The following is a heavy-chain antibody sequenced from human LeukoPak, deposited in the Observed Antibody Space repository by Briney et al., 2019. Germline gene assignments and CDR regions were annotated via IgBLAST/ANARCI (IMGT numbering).Heavy chain of an antibody. CDR1: GFTFSTYT. CDR3: AIDPNWGTHS. D-gene: IGHD7-27*01. V-gene: IGHV3-23*01. J-gene: IGHJ4*02. CDR2: IGSSGGGI. Sequence: GGSLRLSCAASGFTFSTYTMYWVRHPPGKRLEWVSIIGSSGGGIHYADSVKGRFTISRDNSKNALYLQMNSLRVEDTAVYYCAIDPNWGTHSWGQGVLVTVSS.